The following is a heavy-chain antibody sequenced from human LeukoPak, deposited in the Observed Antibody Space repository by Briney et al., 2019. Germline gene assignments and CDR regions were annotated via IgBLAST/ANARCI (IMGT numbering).Heavy chain of an antibody. D-gene: IGHD3-10*01. CDR3: AKVHRAYDYDSGSYYDFGFDY. CDR2: ISGSGGST. V-gene: IGHV3-23*01. CDR1: GFTFSSYA. J-gene: IGHJ4*02. Sequence: GGSLRLSCAASGFTFSSYAMSWVRQAPGKGLEWVSNISGSGGSTYYADSVKGRFTISRDNSKNTLYLQMNSLRAEDTAIYYCAKVHRAYDYDSGSYYDFGFDYWGQGTLVTVSS.